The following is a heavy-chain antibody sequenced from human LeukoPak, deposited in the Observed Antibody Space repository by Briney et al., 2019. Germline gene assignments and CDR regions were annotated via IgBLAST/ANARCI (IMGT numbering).Heavy chain of an antibody. Sequence: WGSLRRSCAASGFTFSSYSMNWVRQAPGKGLEWVSSISSSSSYIDYADSVKGQFTISSDNATNSLYLQMNSLRAEDRAVYYCARGRSEGITFGGGIVKFDYWGQGNLVTVSS. D-gene: IGHD3-16*02. CDR3: ARGRSEGITFGGGIVKFDY. V-gene: IGHV3-21*01. CDR2: ISSSSSYI. CDR1: GFTFSSYS. J-gene: IGHJ4*02.